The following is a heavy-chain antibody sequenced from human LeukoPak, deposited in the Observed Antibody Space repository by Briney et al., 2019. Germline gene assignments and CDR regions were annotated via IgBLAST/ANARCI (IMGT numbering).Heavy chain of an antibody. CDR3: ARRTFYYGSGSAIDS. CDR2: ISSSSTI. J-gene: IGHJ4*02. V-gene: IGHV3-48*02. D-gene: IGHD3-10*01. CDR1: GFTFSSYE. Sequence: GGSLRLSCEASGFTFSSYEMSWVRQAPGKGLEWVSYISSSSTIYYADSVKGRFTISRDNAKNSLYLQMNSLGDEDTAVYYCARRTFYYGSGSAIDSWGQGTLVTVSS.